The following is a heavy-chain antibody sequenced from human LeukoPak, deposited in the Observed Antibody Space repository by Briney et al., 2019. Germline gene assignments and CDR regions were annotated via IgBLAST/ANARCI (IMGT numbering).Heavy chain of an antibody. CDR3: TRYDSSRFDP. Sequence: GGSLRLSCAGSGXTFSGYGVHWVRQAPGKGLEWVTGIAYDGSRKHYADSVKGRFTISGDNSRNTMDLQMNSLRVEDTAVYHCTRYDSSRFDPWGQGTLVIVSS. CDR2: IAYDGSRK. D-gene: IGHD3-3*01. CDR1: GXTFSGYG. V-gene: IGHV3-30*03. J-gene: IGHJ5*02.